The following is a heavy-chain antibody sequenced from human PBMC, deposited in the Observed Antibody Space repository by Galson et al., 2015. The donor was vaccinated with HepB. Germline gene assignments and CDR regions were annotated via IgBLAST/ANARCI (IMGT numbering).Heavy chain of an antibody. Sequence: SLRLSCAASGFTFSSYAMHWVRQAPGKGLEWVAVISYDGSNKYYADSVKGRFTISRDNSKNTLYLQMNSLRAEDTAVYYCARDSSGMITGTTEGTNWFDPWGQGTLVTVSS. V-gene: IGHV3-30-3*01. D-gene: IGHD1-7*01. CDR1: GFTFSSYA. CDR3: ARDSSGMITGTTEGTNWFDP. CDR2: ISYDGSNK. J-gene: IGHJ5*02.